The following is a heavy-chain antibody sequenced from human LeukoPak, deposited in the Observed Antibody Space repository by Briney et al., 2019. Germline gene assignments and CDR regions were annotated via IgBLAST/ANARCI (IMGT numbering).Heavy chain of an antibody. V-gene: IGHV3-30*18. CDR2: ISHDGTVR. J-gene: IGHJ5*02. D-gene: IGHD2-2*01. CDR1: GFTFSSYG. CDR3: AKEGSQYASSWFDH. Sequence: GGSLRLSCAASGFTFSSYGMQWVRQAPGMGPEWVSVISHDGTVRHHADSVKGRFTISRDSSTNRLYLQMDSLRTEDTAAYYCAKEGSQYASSWFDHWGQGTLVTVSS.